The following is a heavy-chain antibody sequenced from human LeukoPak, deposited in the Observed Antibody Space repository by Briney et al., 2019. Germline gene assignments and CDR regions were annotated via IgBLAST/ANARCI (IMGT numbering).Heavy chain of an antibody. V-gene: IGHV3-66*01. D-gene: IGHD6-13*01. CDR2: IYSSGST. Sequence: GGSLRLSCAASGFTVSTNYMSWVRQAPGKGLEWVSVIYSSGSTYYADSVKGRFTIFRDNSKNTLYLQMNSLRAEDTAVYYCAKALAAAGTSLFDYWGQGTLVTVSS. J-gene: IGHJ4*02. CDR1: GFTVSTNY. CDR3: AKALAAAGTSLFDY.